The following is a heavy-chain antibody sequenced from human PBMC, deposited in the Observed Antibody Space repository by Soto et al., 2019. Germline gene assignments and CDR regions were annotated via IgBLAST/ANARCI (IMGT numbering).Heavy chain of an antibody. CDR3: AKVASGSNYYWFDP. Sequence: EVQLLESGGSLVHPGGSLRLSCAASGFTFSSYAMSWVRQAPGKGLEWVSAISGSGGSTYYADSVKGRFTISRDNSKNTLFLQMNSLRAEDTAVYYCAKVASGSNYYWFDPWGQGTLVTVSS. CDR1: GFTFSSYA. V-gene: IGHV3-23*01. CDR2: ISGSGGST. J-gene: IGHJ5*02. D-gene: IGHD4-4*01.